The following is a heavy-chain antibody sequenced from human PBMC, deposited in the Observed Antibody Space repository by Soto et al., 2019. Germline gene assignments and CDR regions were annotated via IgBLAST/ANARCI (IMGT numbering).Heavy chain of an antibody. CDR1: GFTFSSYS. CDR2: ISSSSSYI. Sequence: EVQLVESGGGLVKPGGSLRLSCAASGFTFSSYSMNWVRQAPGKGLEWVSSISSSSSYIYYADSVKGRFTISRDNAKNSLYLQMNSLRAEDTAVYYCARQSTSGWAYCYFDLWGRGTLVTVSS. CDR3: ARQSTSGWAYCYFDL. D-gene: IGHD6-19*01. J-gene: IGHJ2*01. V-gene: IGHV3-21*01.